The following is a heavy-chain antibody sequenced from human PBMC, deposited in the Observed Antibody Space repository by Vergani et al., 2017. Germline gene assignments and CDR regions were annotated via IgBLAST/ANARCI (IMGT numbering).Heavy chain of an antibody. CDR1: GFTFSSYA. CDR3: ARDLRNYYGSGSYFAGMDV. Sequence: VQLLESGGGLVQPGGSLRLSCAASGFTFSSYAMSWVRQAPGKGLEWVAVIWYDGSNKYYADSVKGRFTISRDNSKNTLYLQMNSLRAEDTAVYYCARDLRNYYGSGSYFAGMDVWGQGTTVTVSS. V-gene: IGHV3-33*08. CDR2: IWYDGSNK. J-gene: IGHJ6*02. D-gene: IGHD3-10*01.